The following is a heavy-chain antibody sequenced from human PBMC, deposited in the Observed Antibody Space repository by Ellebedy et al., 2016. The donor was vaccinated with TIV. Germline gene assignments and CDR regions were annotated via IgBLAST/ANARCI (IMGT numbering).Heavy chain of an antibody. CDR1: GGTFSSYA. CDR2: INAGNGNT. V-gene: IGHV1-2*04. Sequence: ASVKVSCXASGGTFSSYAISWVRQAPGQRLEWMGWINAGNGNTKYSQKFQGWVTMTRDTSISTAYMELSRLRSDDTAVYYCARDAAEQDIVVVPADQNTYGMDVWGQGTTVTVSS. CDR3: ARDAAEQDIVVVPADQNTYGMDV. J-gene: IGHJ6*02. D-gene: IGHD2-2*01.